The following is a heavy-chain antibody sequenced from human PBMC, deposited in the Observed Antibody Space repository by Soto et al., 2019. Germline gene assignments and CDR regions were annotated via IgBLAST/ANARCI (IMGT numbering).Heavy chain of an antibody. CDR2: IYSSGSS. J-gene: IGHJ6*02. CDR3: ARLFTVTTDYYCGMDV. Sequence: SETLSLTCTVSGGSIGGSYWSWVRQPAGKGLEWIGRIYSSGSSNYNPSLNSRLTMSLDTSKNQFSLKLRSVTAADTAIYYCARLFTVTTDYYCGMDVWGQGTTVTVSS. D-gene: IGHD4-17*01. V-gene: IGHV4-4*07. CDR1: GGSIGGSY.